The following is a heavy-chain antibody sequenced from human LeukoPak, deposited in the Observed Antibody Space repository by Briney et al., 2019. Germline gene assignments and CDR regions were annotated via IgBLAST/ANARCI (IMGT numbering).Heavy chain of an antibody. CDR2: INPNSGVT. J-gene: IGHJ4*02. D-gene: IGHD3-10*01. CDR3: ARSYYGSGSYYRFDY. Sequence: GASVKVSCKASGYTFTGYYIHWVRQAPGQGLEWMGWINPNSGVTMYAQNFQGRVTMTRDTSISTAYMELSRLRSDDTAVYYCARSYYGSGSYYRFDYWGQGTLVTVSS. V-gene: IGHV1-2*02. CDR1: GYTFTGYY.